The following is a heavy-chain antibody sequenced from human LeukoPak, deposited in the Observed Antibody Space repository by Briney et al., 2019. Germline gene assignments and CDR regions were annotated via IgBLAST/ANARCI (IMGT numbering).Heavy chain of an antibody. CDR1: GGSISSSNW. V-gene: IGHV4-4*02. CDR3: ARAASDCSSTSCYDEGIDY. D-gene: IGHD2-2*01. CDR2: IYHSGST. J-gene: IGHJ4*02. Sequence: SETLSLTCAVSGGSISSSNWWSWVRQPPGKGLEWIGEIYHSGSTNYNPSLKSRVTISVDKSKNQFSLKLSSVTAADTAAYYCARAASDCSSTSCYDEGIDYWGQGTLVTVSS.